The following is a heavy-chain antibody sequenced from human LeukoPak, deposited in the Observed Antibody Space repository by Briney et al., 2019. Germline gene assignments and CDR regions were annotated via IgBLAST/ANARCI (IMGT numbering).Heavy chain of an antibody. CDR2: IKQDGSEK. CDR1: GLTFSTYW. CDR3: AGGIAMVRGGDV. V-gene: IGHV3-7*01. D-gene: IGHD3-10*01. Sequence: PGGSLRLSCAASGLTFSTYWMTWARQAPGKGLEWVANIKQDGSEKNYVDSVKGRFTISRDNAKNSLYLQMNSLRVEDTAVYYCAGGIAMVRGGDVWGKGTTVTVSS. J-gene: IGHJ6*04.